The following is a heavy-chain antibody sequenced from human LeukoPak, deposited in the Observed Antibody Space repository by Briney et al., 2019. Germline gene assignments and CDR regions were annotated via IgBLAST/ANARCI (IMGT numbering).Heavy chain of an antibody. J-gene: IGHJ3*02. CDR1: GGSISSGGYC. D-gene: IGHD3-10*01. V-gene: IGHV4-31*03. CDR2: IYYSGST. Sequence: PSETLSLTCTVSGGSISSGGYCWSWIRQHPGKGLEWIGYIYYSGSTCYNPSLKSRVTISVDTSKNQFSLKLSSVTAADTAVYYCARDSGPGAFDIWGQGTMVTVSS. CDR3: ARDSGPGAFDI.